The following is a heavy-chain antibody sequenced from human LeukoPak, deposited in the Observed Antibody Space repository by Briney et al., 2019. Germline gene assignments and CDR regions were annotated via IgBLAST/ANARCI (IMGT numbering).Heavy chain of an antibody. CDR3: ASSGYCSGGSCSLRYWYFDL. CDR1: GFTFSDYA. V-gene: IGHV3-23*01. D-gene: IGHD2-15*01. J-gene: IGHJ2*01. Sequence: GGPLRLSCAASGFTFSDYAMTWVRQAPGKGLEWVSSISGSGDSTYYADSLKGRFTISRDNSKSILYLQMNNVRAEDTAVYYCASSGYCSGGSCSLRYWYFDLWGRGTLVTVSS. CDR2: ISGSGDST.